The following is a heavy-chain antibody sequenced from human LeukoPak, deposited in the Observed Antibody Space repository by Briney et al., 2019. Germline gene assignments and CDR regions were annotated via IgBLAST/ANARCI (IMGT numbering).Heavy chain of an antibody. CDR3: AREPYCSGGRCPFDP. V-gene: IGHV4-39*07. Sequence: SETLSLTCTVSGGSISSSSYYWGWIRQPPGKGLEWIGSIYYSGSTYYNPSLKSRVTISVDTSKNQFSLKLSSVTAADTAVYYCAREPYCSGGRCPFDPWGQGTLVTVSS. CDR2: IYYSGST. J-gene: IGHJ5*02. D-gene: IGHD2-15*01. CDR1: GGSISSSSYY.